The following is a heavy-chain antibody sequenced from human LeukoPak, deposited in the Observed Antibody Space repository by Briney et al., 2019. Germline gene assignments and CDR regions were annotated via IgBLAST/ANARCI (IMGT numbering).Heavy chain of an antibody. CDR3: ARATTVTTPVGHWFDP. J-gene: IGHJ5*02. V-gene: IGHV4-59*11. Sequence: PTETLSLTCTVSGGSIRSHYWSWIRQPPGMGLECIGYTNDSGSTNYDPSLKSRVTISVDTSKNQFSLTVRSVTAADTAVYYCARATTVTTPVGHWFDPWGQGTLVTVSP. CDR1: GGSIRSHY. CDR2: TNDSGST. D-gene: IGHD4-17*01.